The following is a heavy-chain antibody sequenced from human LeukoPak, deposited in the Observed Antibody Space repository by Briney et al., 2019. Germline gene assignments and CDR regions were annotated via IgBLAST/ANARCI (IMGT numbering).Heavy chain of an antibody. CDR2: ISYDGSNK. Sequence: GGSLRLSCAASGFTFSSYAMHWVRQAPGEGLEWVAVISYDGSNKYYADSVKGRFTISRDNSKNTLYLRMNSLRAEDTAVYYCAREAIFRDYYFDYWGQGTLVTVSS. CDR3: AREAIFRDYYFDY. CDR1: GFTFSSYA. J-gene: IGHJ4*02. D-gene: IGHD3-3*01. V-gene: IGHV3-30-3*01.